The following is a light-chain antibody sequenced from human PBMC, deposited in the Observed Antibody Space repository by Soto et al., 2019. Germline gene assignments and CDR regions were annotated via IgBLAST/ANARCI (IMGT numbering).Light chain of an antibody. Sequence: EIVMTQSPATLSVSPGERATLSCRASQSVSSNLAWYHQKPGQAPRLLIYGASTRATGIPARFSGSGSGTEFTLTISSLQSEDFAVYYCQQYNNWQTWTFGQGTKVEIK. CDR1: QSVSSN. CDR2: GAS. J-gene: IGKJ1*01. CDR3: QQYNNWQTWT. V-gene: IGKV3-15*01.